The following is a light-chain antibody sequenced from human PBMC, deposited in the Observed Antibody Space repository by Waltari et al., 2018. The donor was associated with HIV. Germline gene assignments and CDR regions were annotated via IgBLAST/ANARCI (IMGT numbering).Light chain of an antibody. Sequence: QSALTQPPSTSGTPGPPVTIPCSGSSSTIGDNYVSWYQQLPGTAPKLLIYRNSQRPSGVRDRFSGSKSGTSASLAINDLRSEDEAEYHCAAWDDSLSGWVFGGGTNLTVL. CDR1: SSTIGDNY. CDR3: AAWDDSLSGWV. V-gene: IGLV1-47*01. J-gene: IGLJ3*02. CDR2: RNS.